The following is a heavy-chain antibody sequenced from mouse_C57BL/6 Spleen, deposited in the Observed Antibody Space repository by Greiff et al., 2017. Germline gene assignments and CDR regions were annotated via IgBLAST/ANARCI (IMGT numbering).Heavy chain of an antibody. CDR1: GYSFTSYY. J-gene: IGHJ3*01. D-gene: IGHD2-3*01. CDR2: IYPGSGNT. CDR3: ARGRDGYSFAY. Sequence: QVQLQQSGPELVKPGASVKISCKASGYSFTSYYIHWVKQRPGQGLAWIGWIYPGSGNTKYNEKFKGKATLTADTSSSTAYMQLSSLTSEDSAVYYCARGRDGYSFAYWGQGTLVTVSA. V-gene: IGHV1-66*01.